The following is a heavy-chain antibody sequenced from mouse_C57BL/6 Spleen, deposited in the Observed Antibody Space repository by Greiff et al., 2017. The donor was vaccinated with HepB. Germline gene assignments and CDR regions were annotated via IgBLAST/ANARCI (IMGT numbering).Heavy chain of an antibody. CDR1: GYTFTSYW. CDR2: INPSSGYT. CDR3: ARDHYYCPFDY. J-gene: IGHJ2*01. V-gene: IGHV1-7*01. Sequence: VQLQQSGAELAKHGASVKLSCKASGYTFTSYWLHWVKQRPGQGLEWIGYINPSSGYTKYNQKFKDKATLTADKSSSTAYIKLSSLTYEDAEVYYCARDHYYCPFDYWGQGTTLTVSS. D-gene: IGHD1-2*01.